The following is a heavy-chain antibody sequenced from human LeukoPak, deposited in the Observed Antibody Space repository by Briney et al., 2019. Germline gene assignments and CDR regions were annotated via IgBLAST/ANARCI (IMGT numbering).Heavy chain of an antibody. J-gene: IGHJ4*02. Sequence: SGGSLRLSCVSSGFTFSSYWMHWVRQAPGKGLVWVSRINTDGRTTTYADSVKGRFTISRDNAKNTLYLQMNSLRAEDTAVYYCAKRYYGSGNYDPLFEYWGQETLVTVSS. CDR1: GFTFSSYW. V-gene: IGHV3-74*01. CDR3: AKRYYGSGNYDPLFEY. CDR2: INTDGRTT. D-gene: IGHD3-10*01.